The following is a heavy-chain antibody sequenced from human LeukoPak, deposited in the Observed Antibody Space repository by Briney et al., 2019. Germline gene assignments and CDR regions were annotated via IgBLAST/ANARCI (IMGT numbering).Heavy chain of an antibody. CDR1: GGSISSYY. J-gene: IGHJ6*02. Sequence: PSETLSLTCTVSGGSISSYYWSWIRQPAGKGLEWIGRIYTSGSTNYNPSLKSRVTISVDTSKNQFSLKLSSVTAADTAVYYCARLVALYDYYGMDVWGQGTTVTVSS. D-gene: IGHD5-12*01. CDR3: ARLVALYDYYGMDV. CDR2: IYTSGST. V-gene: IGHV4-4*07.